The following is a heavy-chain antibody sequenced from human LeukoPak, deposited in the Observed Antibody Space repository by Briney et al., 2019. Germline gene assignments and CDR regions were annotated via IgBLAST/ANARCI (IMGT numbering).Heavy chain of an antibody. CDR2: INPNSGGT. CDR3: ARERCSGGSCGFDY. CDR1: GYTFTGYY. V-gene: IGHV1-2*06. Sequence: ASVKVSCTASGYTFTGYYMHWVRQAPGQGLEWMGRINPNSGGTNYAQKFQGRVTMTRDTSISTAYMELSRLRSDDTAVYYCARERCSGGSCGFDYWGQGTLVTVSS. D-gene: IGHD2-15*01. J-gene: IGHJ4*02.